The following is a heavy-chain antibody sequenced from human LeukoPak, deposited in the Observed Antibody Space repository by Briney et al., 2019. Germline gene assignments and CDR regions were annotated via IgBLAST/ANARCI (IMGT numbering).Heavy chain of an antibody. CDR1: RFTFSSYS. Sequence: GGSLRLSCAGSRFTFSSYSMNWVRQAPGKGLEWVSYADSVKGRFTISRDNAKNSLYLQMNSLRGEDTAVYYCARDGVVVAGTRRAFDVWGQGTIVTVSS. D-gene: IGHD6-19*01. CDR3: ARDGVVVAGTRRAFDV. J-gene: IGHJ3*01. V-gene: IGHV3-48*01.